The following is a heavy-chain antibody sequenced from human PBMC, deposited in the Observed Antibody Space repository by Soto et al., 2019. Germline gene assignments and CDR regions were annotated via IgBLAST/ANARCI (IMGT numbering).Heavy chain of an antibody. J-gene: IGHJ6*02. Sequence: PGGSLRLPCAASGFTFSSYGMHWVRQAPGKGLEWVAVIWYDGSNKYYADSVKGRFTISRDNSKNTLYLQMNSLRAEDTAVYYCAREVVVPAASHYTHYYYGMDVWGQGTTVTVSS. CDR2: IWYDGSNK. CDR3: AREVVVPAASHYTHYYYGMDV. D-gene: IGHD2-2*01. V-gene: IGHV3-33*01. CDR1: GFTFSSYG.